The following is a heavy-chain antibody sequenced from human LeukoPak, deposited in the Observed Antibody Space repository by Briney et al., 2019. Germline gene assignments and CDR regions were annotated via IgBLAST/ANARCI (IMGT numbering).Heavy chain of an antibody. D-gene: IGHD6-19*01. CDR1: GFTFSSYE. Sequence: GGSLRLSCAASGFTFSSYEMNWVRQAPGKGLEWVSYISSSGSTIYYADSVKGRFTISRDNAKNSLYLQMNSLRAEDTAVYYCARPKVAGTGYDAFDIWGQGTMVTVSS. CDR2: ISSSGSTI. J-gene: IGHJ3*02. CDR3: ARPKVAGTGYDAFDI. V-gene: IGHV3-48*03.